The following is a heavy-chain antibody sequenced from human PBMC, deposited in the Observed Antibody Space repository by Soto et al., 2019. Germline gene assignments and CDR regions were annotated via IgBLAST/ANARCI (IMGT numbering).Heavy chain of an antibody. CDR3: ARDLGIVGAFNWFDP. CDR1: GGSISSYY. CDR2: IYTSGST. Sequence: SDTLSLTCTVSGGSISSYYWSWIRQPAGKGLEWIGRIYTSGSTNYNPSLKSRVTMSVDTTKNQFSLKLSSVTAADTAVYYCARDLGIVGAFNWFDPWGQGTLVSLSS. V-gene: IGHV4-4*07. J-gene: IGHJ5*02. D-gene: IGHD1-26*01.